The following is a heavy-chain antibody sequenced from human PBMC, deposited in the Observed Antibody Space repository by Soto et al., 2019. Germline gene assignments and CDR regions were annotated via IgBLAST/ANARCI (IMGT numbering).Heavy chain of an antibody. Sequence: SETLSLTCTFSGDSIISSDFYWGWVRQPPGKGLEWIGSIFYLGSSYYNPSLKSRVTMSVDTSKNQFSLRLRSVTAADTALYFCARHSLALRKNNWSDPWGQGIMVTVSS. CDR2: IFYLGSS. D-gene: IGHD3-3*02. J-gene: IGHJ5*02. CDR3: ARHSLALRKNNWSDP. V-gene: IGHV4-39*01. CDR1: GDSIISSDFY.